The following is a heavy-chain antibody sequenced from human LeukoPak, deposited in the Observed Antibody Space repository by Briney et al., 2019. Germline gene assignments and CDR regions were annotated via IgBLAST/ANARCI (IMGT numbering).Heavy chain of an antibody. D-gene: IGHD3-10*01. CDR2: ISGGRSDT. Sequence: TGGSLRLSCAASGFTFSTYAMNWVRQAPGKGLQWVSTISGGRSDTFYADSVKGRFTISRDNSKNTLYLQMNSLRAEDTAMYYCAKGTGASDWYFDLWGRGTLVTVSS. CDR3: AKGTGASDWYFDL. J-gene: IGHJ2*01. CDR1: GFTFSTYA. V-gene: IGHV3-23*01.